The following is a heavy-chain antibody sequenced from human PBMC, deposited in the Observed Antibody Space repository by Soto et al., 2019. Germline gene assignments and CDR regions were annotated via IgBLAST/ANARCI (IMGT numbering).Heavy chain of an antibody. CDR2: ISSNGGST. D-gene: IGHD3-3*01. CDR1: GFTFSSYA. Sequence: GSLRLSCAASGFTFSSYAMHWVRQAPGKGLEYVSAISSNGGSTYYANSVKGRFTISRDNSKNTLYLQMGSLRAEDMAVYYCARGPYSYYDFWSGPDAFDIWGQGTMVTVSS. V-gene: IGHV3-64*01. J-gene: IGHJ3*02. CDR3: ARGPYSYYDFWSGPDAFDI.